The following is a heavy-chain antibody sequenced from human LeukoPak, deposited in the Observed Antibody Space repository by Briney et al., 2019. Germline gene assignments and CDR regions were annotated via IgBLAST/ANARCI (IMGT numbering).Heavy chain of an antibody. V-gene: IGHV3-48*04. CDR3: ASLYSSAPYGMDV. Sequence: GGSLRLSCAASGFTFSSYSMNWVRQAPGKGLEWVSYISSSSSTIYYADSVKGRFTISRDNAKNSLYLQMNSLRAEDTAVYYCASLYSSAPYGMDVWGQGTTVSVSS. CDR2: ISSSSSTI. D-gene: IGHD6-25*01. J-gene: IGHJ6*02. CDR1: GFTFSSYS.